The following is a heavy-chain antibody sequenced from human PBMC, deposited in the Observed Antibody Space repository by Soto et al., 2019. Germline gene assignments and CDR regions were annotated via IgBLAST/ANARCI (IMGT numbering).Heavy chain of an antibody. CDR1: GCSVSSGSYY. D-gene: IGHD3-3*01. CDR2: IYYSGRT. V-gene: IGHV4-61*01. Sequence: PSETLSLTCTVSGCSVSSGSYYWSWIRQPPGKGLEWIGYIYYSGRTNSNPSLKSRVTISVDTSKNQFSLKLSSVTAVDTAVYYCAIAYYDFWRGYYPNWFVPWGQGTLVNVSS. CDR3: AIAYYDFWRGYYPNWFVP. J-gene: IGHJ5*02.